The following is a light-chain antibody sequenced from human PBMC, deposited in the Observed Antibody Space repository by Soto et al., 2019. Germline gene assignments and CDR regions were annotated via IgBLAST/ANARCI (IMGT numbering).Light chain of an antibody. CDR1: SSDVGGYNY. V-gene: IGLV2-8*01. CDR2: EVS. CDR3: SSFAGNNNLV. J-gene: IGLJ2*01. Sequence: QSVLTQPPSASGSPGQSVTISCTGTSSDVGGYNYVSWYQQHPGKAPKLMISEVSKRPSGVPDRFSGSKSGNTASLTVSGLQAEDEAVYYCSSFAGNNNLVFGGGTKVTVL.